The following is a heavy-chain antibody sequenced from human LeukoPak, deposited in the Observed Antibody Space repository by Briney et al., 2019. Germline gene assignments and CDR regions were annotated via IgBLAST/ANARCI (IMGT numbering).Heavy chain of an antibody. CDR2: INPEGTRA. CDR1: EFSFSDYW. Sequence: PGGSLRLSCAASEFSFSDYWMHWVRQVPGMGLLWVSRINPEGTRARDADSVTGRFISSRDSAKNTLYLQMNSLRAEDTAVYYCATTGGDYYGSGNILDYWGQGTLVTVSS. D-gene: IGHD3-10*01. CDR3: ATTGGDYYGSGNILDY. J-gene: IGHJ4*02. V-gene: IGHV3-74*01.